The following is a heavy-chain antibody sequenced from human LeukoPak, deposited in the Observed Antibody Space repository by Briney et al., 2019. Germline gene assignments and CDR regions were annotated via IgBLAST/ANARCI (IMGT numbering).Heavy chain of an antibody. CDR3: ARRSDYGSNGNYFDY. Sequence: GGSLRLSCAASGFTFSNYAMSWVRQAPGRGLEWVSLISGRDTNTYYAVSVEGRLTISRDNSKNTLYLQMNSLRAEDTAVYYCARRSDYGSNGNYFDYWGQGTPVTVSS. CDR2: ISGRDTNT. D-gene: IGHD4-23*01. V-gene: IGHV3-23*01. CDR1: GFTFSNYA. J-gene: IGHJ4*02.